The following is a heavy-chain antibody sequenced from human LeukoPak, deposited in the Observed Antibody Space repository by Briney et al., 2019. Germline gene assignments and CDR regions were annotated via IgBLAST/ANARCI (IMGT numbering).Heavy chain of an antibody. D-gene: IGHD2-8*01. Sequence: SSVKVSCKASGGTFSSYAINWVRQATGQGLEWMGWMNPNSGNTGYAQKFQGRVTITRNTSISTAYMELSSLRSEDTAVYYCARGQYDYFDYWGQGTLVTVSS. J-gene: IGHJ4*02. CDR2: MNPNSGNT. CDR1: GGTFSSYA. V-gene: IGHV1-8*03. CDR3: ARGQYDYFDY.